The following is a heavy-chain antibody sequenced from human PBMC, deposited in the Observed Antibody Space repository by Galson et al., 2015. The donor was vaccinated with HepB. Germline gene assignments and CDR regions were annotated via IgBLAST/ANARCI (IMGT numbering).Heavy chain of an antibody. CDR3: ARSGYSSGWYISTGQGFCDY. V-gene: IGHV1-3*01. CDR1: GYTFTSYA. J-gene: IGHJ4*02. CDR2: INAGNGNT. D-gene: IGHD6-19*01. Sequence: SVKVSCKASGYTFTSYAMHWVRQAPGQRLEWMGWINAGNGNTKYSQKFQGRVTITRDTSASTAYMELSSLRSEDTAVYYCARSGYSSGWYISTGQGFCDYWGQGTLVTVSS.